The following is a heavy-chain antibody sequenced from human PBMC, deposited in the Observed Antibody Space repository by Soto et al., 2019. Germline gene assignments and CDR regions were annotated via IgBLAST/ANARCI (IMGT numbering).Heavy chain of an antibody. D-gene: IGHD3-3*01. CDR2: ISAYNGNT. V-gene: IGHV1-18*01. CDR1: GYTFTSYG. J-gene: IGHJ3*02. Sequence: GASVKVSCKASGYTFTSYGISWVRQAPGQGLEWMGWISAYNGNTNYAQKLQGRVTMTTDTSTSTAYMELRSLRSDDTAVYYCARVWKYYDFWSGYYTGGPFDIWGQGTMVTVSS. CDR3: ARVWKYYDFWSGYYTGGPFDI.